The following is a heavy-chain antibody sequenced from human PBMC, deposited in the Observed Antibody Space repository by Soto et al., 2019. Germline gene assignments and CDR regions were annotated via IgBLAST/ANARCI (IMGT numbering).Heavy chain of an antibody. D-gene: IGHD3-10*01. V-gene: IGHV1-69*13. CDR3: ARDRARITMVRGAVYYFDY. Sequence: ASVKVSCKASGGTFSSYAISWVRQAPGQGLEWMGGIIPIFGTANYAKKFQGRVTITADESTSTAYMELSSLRSEDTAVYYCARDRARITMVRGAVYYFDYWGQGTLVTVSS. CDR1: GGTFSSYA. CDR2: IIPIFGTA. J-gene: IGHJ4*02.